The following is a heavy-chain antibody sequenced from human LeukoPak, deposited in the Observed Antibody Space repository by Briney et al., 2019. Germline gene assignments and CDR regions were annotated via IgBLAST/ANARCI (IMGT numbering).Heavy chain of an antibody. Sequence: GASVKVSCKASGYTFSSYGISWVRQAPGQGLEWMGWISAYNGKTNYAQKLHGRVTMTTDTSTSTAYMEPRSLRSDDTAVYYCARPHLEDIVVVPAARYASDIWGQGTMVTASS. V-gene: IGHV1-18*01. CDR2: ISAYNGKT. J-gene: IGHJ3*02. CDR3: ARPHLEDIVVVPAARYASDI. CDR1: GYTFSSYG. D-gene: IGHD2-2*01.